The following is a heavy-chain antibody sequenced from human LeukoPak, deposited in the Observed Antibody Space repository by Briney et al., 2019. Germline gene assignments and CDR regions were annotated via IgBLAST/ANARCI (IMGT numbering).Heavy chain of an antibody. CDR2: IYYSGST. V-gene: IGHV4-59*11. CDR3: ARKSLGRYCSSTSCRGVRWFDP. CDR1: GGSISSHY. J-gene: IGHJ5*02. D-gene: IGHD2-2*01. Sequence: TSETLSLTCTVSGGSISSHYWSWIRQPPGKGLEWVGYIYYSGSTNYNPSLKSRVTISVDTSKNQFSLKLSSVTAADTAVYYCARKSLGRYCSSTSCRGVRWFDPWGQGTLVTVSS.